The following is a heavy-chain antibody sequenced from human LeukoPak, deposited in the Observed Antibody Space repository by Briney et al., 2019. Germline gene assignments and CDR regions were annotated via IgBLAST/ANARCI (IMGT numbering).Heavy chain of an antibody. CDR2: ISSSGSTM. CDR3: ARRYSSTWSCFDY. D-gene: IGHD6-13*01. J-gene: IGHJ4*02. CDR1: GFIFSDYY. Sequence: GGSLRLSCAASGFIFSDYYMSWIRQAPGKGLEWVSYISSSGSTMYYTDSVKGRFTISRDNAKDSLYLQMNSLRAEDTAVYYCARRYSSTWSCFDYWGQGALVTVSS. V-gene: IGHV3-11*04.